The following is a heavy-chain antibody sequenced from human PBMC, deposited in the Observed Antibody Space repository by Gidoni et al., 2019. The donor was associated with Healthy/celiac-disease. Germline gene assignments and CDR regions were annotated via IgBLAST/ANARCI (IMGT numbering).Heavy chain of an antibody. Sequence: QVQLVQAGAEVKKPGASVKVSCKASGYTFTSYEINRVRQATGQGLEWMGWMNPNSGNTGYAQKFQGRVTMTRNTSISTAYMELSSLRSEDTAVYYCARAHYAILTGCPYFDYWGQGTLVTVSS. CDR3: ARAHYAILTGCPYFDY. V-gene: IGHV1-8*01. CDR1: GYTFTSYE. CDR2: MNPNSGNT. D-gene: IGHD3-9*01. J-gene: IGHJ4*02.